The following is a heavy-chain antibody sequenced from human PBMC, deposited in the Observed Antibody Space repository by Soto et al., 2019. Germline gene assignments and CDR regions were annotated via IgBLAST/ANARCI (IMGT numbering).Heavy chain of an antibody. D-gene: IGHD3-10*01. CDR2: IYNSGSS. Sequence: SETLSLTCTVSGDSISRNGYFWTWIRQHPGKGLEWIGYIYNSGSSYYNPSLKSRVIISVDTSKNHFSLNLTAVTAAGTAVYYCARGTMLRGPGYYYAMDVWGQGTTVTVSS. CDR1: GDSISRNGYF. J-gene: IGHJ6*02. CDR3: ARGTMLRGPGYYYAMDV. V-gene: IGHV4-31*03.